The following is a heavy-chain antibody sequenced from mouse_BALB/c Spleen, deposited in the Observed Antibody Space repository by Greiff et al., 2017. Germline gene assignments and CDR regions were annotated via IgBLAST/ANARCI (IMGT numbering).Heavy chain of an antibody. D-gene: IGHD2-4*01. J-gene: IGHJ3*01. CDR3: ARDDYDPFAY. CDR1: GYTFTSYW. V-gene: IGHV1S81*02. CDR2: INPSNGRT. Sequence: QVQLQQPGAELVKPGASVKLSCKASGYTFTSYWMHWVKQRPGQGLEWIGEINPSNGRTNYNEKFKSKATLTVDKSSSTAYMQLSSLTSEDSAVYYCARDDYDPFAYWGQGTLVTVSA.